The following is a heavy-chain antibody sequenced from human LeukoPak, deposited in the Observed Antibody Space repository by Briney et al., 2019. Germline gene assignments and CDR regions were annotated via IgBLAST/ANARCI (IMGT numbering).Heavy chain of an antibody. CDR3: ARSGLLWFGETPPYAFDI. J-gene: IGHJ3*02. CDR2: INHSGST. Sequence: AETLSLTCGVYGGSVSGYYWTWLRQPPGKGLEWIGEINHSGSTNYSPSLKSRVTISVDTSKNQFSLKLNSVTAADTAVYYCARSGLLWFGETPPYAFDIWGQGTMVSVSS. CDR1: GGSVSGYY. V-gene: IGHV4-34*01. D-gene: IGHD3-10*01.